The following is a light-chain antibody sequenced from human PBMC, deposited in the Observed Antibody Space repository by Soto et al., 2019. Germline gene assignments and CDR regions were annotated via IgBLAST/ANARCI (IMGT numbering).Light chain of an antibody. CDR2: EVT. CDR1: SSDVGNYNL. Sequence: QSALTQPASVSGSPGQSITISCTGTSSDVGNYNLVSWYQQHPGKAPKLMIYEVTKRPSGVSNRYSGSKSGNTASLTISGIHDEDEADYYCCSSASSSTLVFGGGTKLTVL. J-gene: IGLJ2*01. CDR3: CSSASSSTLV. V-gene: IGLV2-23*02.